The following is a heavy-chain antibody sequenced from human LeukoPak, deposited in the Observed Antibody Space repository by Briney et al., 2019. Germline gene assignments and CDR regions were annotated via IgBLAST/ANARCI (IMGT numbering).Heavy chain of an antibody. Sequence: GGSLRLSCSASGFTFNRFYLHWVRQAPGKGLEWVAHINPDGRDTYYVDSVKGRFTISRDNAQNSMYLQMNSLRVEDTAAYYCTSWGDTTAEYFQRWGQGTLVTVSS. CDR3: TSWGDTTAEYFQR. D-gene: IGHD2-21*02. J-gene: IGHJ1*01. CDR2: INPDGRDT. V-gene: IGHV3-7*01. CDR1: GFTFNRFY.